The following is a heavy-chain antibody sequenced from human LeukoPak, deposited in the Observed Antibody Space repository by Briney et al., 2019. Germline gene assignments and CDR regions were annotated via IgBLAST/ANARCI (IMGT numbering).Heavy chain of an antibody. Sequence: GSLRLSCAASGFTFSSYAMHWVRQAPGKGLEWVAVISYDGSNKYYAASVKGRFTISRDNSKNTLYLQMNSLRAEDTAVYYCAREMFDPWGQGTLVTVSS. CDR3: AREMFDP. V-gene: IGHV3-30*04. CDR1: GFTFSSYA. CDR2: ISYDGSNK. J-gene: IGHJ5*02.